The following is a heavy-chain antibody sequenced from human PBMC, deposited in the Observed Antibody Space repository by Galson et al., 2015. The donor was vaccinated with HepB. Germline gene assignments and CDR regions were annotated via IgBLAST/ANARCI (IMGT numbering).Heavy chain of an antibody. CDR2: ISSSSSTI. Sequence: SLRLSCAASGFTFSSYSMNWVRQAPGKGLEWVSYISSSSSTIYYADSVKGRFTISRDNAKNSLYLQMNSLRAEDTAVYYCARDSGDTAMDAFFDYWGQGTLVTVSS. CDR1: GFTFSSYS. V-gene: IGHV3-48*01. CDR3: ARDSGDTAMDAFFDY. J-gene: IGHJ4*02. D-gene: IGHD5-18*01.